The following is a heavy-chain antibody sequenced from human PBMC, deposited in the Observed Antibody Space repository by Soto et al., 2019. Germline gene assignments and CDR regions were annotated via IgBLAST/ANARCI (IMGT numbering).Heavy chain of an antibody. CDR1: GYTFTSDA. CDR2: INVGTGYT. D-gene: IGHD3-22*01. CDR3: ARAGAWGSNYDDAAVDA. V-gene: IGHV1-3*01. J-gene: IGHJ3*01. Sequence: VHLVQSGAEVKKPGASVKVSCRASGYTFTSDAMHWVRQAPGQGLEWMGWINVGTGYTTFSQKFQGRVSITSVIYASTAYMELTSLRSEDTAIYYCARAGAWGSNYDDAAVDAWGQGTKVTVSS.